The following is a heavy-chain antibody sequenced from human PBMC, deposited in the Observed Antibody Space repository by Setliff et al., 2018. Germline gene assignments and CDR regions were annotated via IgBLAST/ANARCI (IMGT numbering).Heavy chain of an antibody. CDR2: ITVSGST. CDR1: GFTVSSNY. J-gene: IGHJ4*02. D-gene: IGHD5-12*01. V-gene: IGHV3-53*01. Sequence: GGSLRLSCAASGFTVSSNYMSWVRQAPGKGLEWVSAITVSGSTYYADSVKGRFTISRDNSKNTLYLQMNSLRAEDTAVYYCAKDSGYSGYGYFDYWGQGTLVAVSS. CDR3: AKDSGYSGYGYFDY.